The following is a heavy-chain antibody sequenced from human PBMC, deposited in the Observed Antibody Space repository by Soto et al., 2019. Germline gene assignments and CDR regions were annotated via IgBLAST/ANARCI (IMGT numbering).Heavy chain of an antibody. Sequence: QVQLVQSGGEIKKPGSSVKVSCTASGGADVFNNYPVSWVRQAPGHGLEWMGAIIAMFNTADYAQKFQGRGTITADEFTRTAYMELTSLMSEDTAVYYCARHYPTSPPAAGWFDTWGQGTRVTVSS. J-gene: IGHJ5*02. CDR3: ARHYPTSPPAAGWFDT. D-gene: IGHD2-2*01. V-gene: IGHV1-69*12. CDR1: GGADVFNNYP. CDR2: IIAMFNTA.